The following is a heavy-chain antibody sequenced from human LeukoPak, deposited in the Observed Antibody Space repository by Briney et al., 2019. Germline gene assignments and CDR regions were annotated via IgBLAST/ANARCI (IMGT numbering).Heavy chain of an antibody. V-gene: IGHV3-49*04. CDR1: GFTFCDYA. J-gene: IGHJ4*02. CDR2: VRSKDYGEAT. D-gene: IGHD1-14*01. CDR3: TRGRTGLDY. Sequence: GGSLILSCTPSGFTFCDYAITWVRQGPGKGLEWVGFVRSKDYGEATQYAASVKDRFILSRDDSKSIAYLQMSSLKTEDTGVYYCTRGRTGLDYWGQGTLVTVSS.